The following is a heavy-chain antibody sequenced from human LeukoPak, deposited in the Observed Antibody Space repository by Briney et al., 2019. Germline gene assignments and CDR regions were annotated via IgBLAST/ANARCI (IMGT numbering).Heavy chain of an antibody. V-gene: IGHV4-38-2*02. D-gene: IGHD6-13*01. Sequence: SETLSLTCTVSGYSISSGTYWGWIRQPPGKGPEWIGSIYQSGSTYYTPSLRSRVTMSVDTSKNQFSLRLSSVAAADTAMYYCARGFIAAAGWFDPWGQGTLVTVSS. CDR1: GYSISSGTY. J-gene: IGHJ5*02. CDR3: ARGFIAAAGWFDP. CDR2: IYQSGST.